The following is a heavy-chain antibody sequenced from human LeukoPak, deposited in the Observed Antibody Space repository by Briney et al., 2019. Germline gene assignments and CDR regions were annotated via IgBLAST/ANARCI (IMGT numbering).Heavy chain of an antibody. Sequence: PSETLSLTCTVSSFSITNGYYWGWIRQPPGKGLEWIGSIYYSGSTYYNPSLKSRVTISVDTSKNQFSLKLSSVTAADTAVYYCARDPVRGVTPFDYWGQGTLVTVSS. CDR1: SFSITNGYY. CDR3: ARDPVRGVTPFDY. CDR2: IYYSGST. V-gene: IGHV4-38-2*02. J-gene: IGHJ4*02. D-gene: IGHD3-10*01.